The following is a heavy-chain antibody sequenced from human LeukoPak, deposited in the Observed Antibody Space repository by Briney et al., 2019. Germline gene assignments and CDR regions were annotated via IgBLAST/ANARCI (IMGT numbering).Heavy chain of an antibody. CDR1: GGSISSYY. J-gene: IGHJ5*02. Sequence: SETLSLTCTVSGGSISSYYWSWIRQPAGKGLEWIGRIYTSGSTNYNPSLKSRVTMSVDTSKNQFSLKLSSVTAADTAVYYCARDRASAMVRGVDNWFDPWGQGTLVTVSS. CDR3: ARDRASAMVRGVDNWFDP. V-gene: IGHV4-4*07. D-gene: IGHD3-10*01. CDR2: IYTSGST.